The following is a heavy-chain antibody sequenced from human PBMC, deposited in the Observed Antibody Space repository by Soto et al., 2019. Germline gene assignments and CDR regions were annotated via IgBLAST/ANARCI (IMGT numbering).Heavy chain of an antibody. V-gene: IGHV5-51*01. D-gene: IGHD3-10*01. Sequence: PGESLKISCKGSGYSFTSYWIGWVRQMPGKGLEWMGIIYPGDSDTRYSPSFQGQVTISADKSISTAYLQWSSLKASDTAMYYYARPPLMDGSGSFFDYWGQGTLVTVSS. J-gene: IGHJ4*02. CDR1: GYSFTSYW. CDR2: IYPGDSDT. CDR3: ARPPLMDGSGSFFDY.